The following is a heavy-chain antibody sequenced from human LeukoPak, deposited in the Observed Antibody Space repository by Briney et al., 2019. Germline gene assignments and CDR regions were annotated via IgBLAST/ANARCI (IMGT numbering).Heavy chain of an antibody. D-gene: IGHD2-2*01. CDR3: ARGGVVPATVVNWFDP. CDR2: FNTNNGNT. CDR1: GYTFTNYG. J-gene: IGHJ5*02. V-gene: IGHV1-18*01. Sequence: ASVKVSCKASGYTFTNYGISWIRQAPGQGLEWLGWFNTNNGNTNYAQKLQGRVTMTADTSTSTAYMELRSLRSDDTAVYYCARGGVVPATVVNWFDPWGQGTLVTVSS.